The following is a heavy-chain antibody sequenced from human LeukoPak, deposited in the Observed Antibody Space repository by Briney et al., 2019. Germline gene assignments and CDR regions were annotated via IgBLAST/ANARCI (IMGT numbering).Heavy chain of an antibody. D-gene: IGHD3-3*01. V-gene: IGHV3-23*01. CDR1: GFTFSSYA. J-gene: IGHJ4*02. CDR2: ISGSGGST. Sequence: GGSLRLSCAASGFTFSSYAMSWVRQAPGKGLEWVSAISGSGGSTYYADSVKGRFTISRDNSKNTLYLQMNSLRAEDTAVYYCAKDCSPSYDFWSGAAIDYWGQGTLVTVSS. CDR3: AKDCSPSYDFWSGAAIDY.